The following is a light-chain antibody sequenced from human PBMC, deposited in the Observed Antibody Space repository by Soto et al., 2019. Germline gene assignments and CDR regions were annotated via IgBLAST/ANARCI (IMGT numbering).Light chain of an antibody. Sequence: LTQPASVSGSPGQSITISCTGTRTDVGGYNFVSWYQQHPGKAPKLIIYEVSNRPSGVSNRFSGSKSDNTASLTISGLQAEDEADYYCCSYVSSKTYVFGTGAKVTVL. V-gene: IGLV2-14*01. CDR3: CSYVSSKTYV. J-gene: IGLJ1*01. CDR1: RTDVGGYNF. CDR2: EVS.